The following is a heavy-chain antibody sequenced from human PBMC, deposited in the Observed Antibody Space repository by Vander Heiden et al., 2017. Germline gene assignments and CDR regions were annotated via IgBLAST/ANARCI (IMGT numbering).Heavy chain of an antibody. CDR1: GFTFRTYG. J-gene: IGHJ5*02. D-gene: IGHD3-3*01. CDR2: ISGSSGNT. V-gene: IGHV3-23*01. CDR3: ARGDFWSGHATMFDP. Sequence: EVQVLESGGGLVQPGGSLRLSCAASGFTFRTYGMSWGRQAPGKGLEWISTISGSSGNTFYADSVKGRFTISRDNSKNTLYLQMNSLRAEDTAVYYCARGDFWSGHATMFDP.